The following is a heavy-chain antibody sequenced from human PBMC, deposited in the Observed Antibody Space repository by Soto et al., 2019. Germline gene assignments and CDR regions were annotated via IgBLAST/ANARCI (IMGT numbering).Heavy chain of an antibody. CDR1: GFTVSSNY. CDR3: ARDLSDYGDYLYYYSYLDV. CDR2: IYSGGST. Sequence: EVQLVESGGGLVQPGGSLRLSCAASGFTVSSNYMSWVRQAPGKGLEWVSVIYSGGSTYYADSVKGRFTISRDNSKNTLYLQMNSLRAEDTAVYYCARDLSDYGDYLYYYSYLDVWGKGPTVTVSS. J-gene: IGHJ6*03. D-gene: IGHD4-17*01. V-gene: IGHV3-66*01.